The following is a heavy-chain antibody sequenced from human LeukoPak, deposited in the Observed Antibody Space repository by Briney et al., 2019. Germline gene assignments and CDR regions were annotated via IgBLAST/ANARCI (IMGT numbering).Heavy chain of an antibody. D-gene: IGHD3-22*01. CDR2: ISAYNGNT. V-gene: IGHV1-18*01. CDR3: ARDRDPNGYYYDSSGYYSY. Sequence: ASVKVSCKASGYTFTSYGISWVRQAPGQGLEWMGWISAYNGNTNYAQKLQGRVTMTTDTSTSTAYMELRSLRSDDTAVYYCARDRDPNGYYYDSSGYYSYWGQGTLVTVSS. J-gene: IGHJ4*02. CDR1: GYTFTSYG.